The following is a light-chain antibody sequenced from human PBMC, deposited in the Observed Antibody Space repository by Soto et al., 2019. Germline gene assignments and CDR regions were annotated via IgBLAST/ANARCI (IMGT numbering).Light chain of an antibody. CDR1: QSVPSNF. J-gene: IGKJ4*01. V-gene: IGKV3-20*01. CDR3: PQYGLSPGFA. Sequence: EIVVTHSPRTLSLSPGERATLSCRASQSVPSNFLAWYQEKPGQTPRLLIYGASSRAAGIPDRFGGSGSGRDFTRTISRLAPDHFAVYDCPQYGLSPGFAVGGWTKVDIK. CDR2: GAS.